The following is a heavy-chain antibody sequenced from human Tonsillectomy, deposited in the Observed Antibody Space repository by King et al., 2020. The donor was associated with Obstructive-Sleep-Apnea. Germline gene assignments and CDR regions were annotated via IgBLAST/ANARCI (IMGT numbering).Heavy chain of an antibody. V-gene: IGHV4-34*01. J-gene: IGHJ6*02. CDR3: ARGRAGPTYYYYYGMDV. Sequence: VQLQQWGAGLLKPAETLSLTCAVYGVSFRGYYWSLIRQPPGKGLEWSGEINHSGSTNYNPSLKSRVTISVDTSKNQFSLKLSSVTAADTAVYYCARGRAGPTYYYYYGMDVWGQGTTVTVSS. CDR2: INHSGST. CDR1: GVSFRGYY.